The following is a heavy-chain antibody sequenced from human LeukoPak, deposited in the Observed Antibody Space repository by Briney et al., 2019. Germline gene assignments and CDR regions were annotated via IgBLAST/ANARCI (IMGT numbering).Heavy chain of an antibody. D-gene: IGHD2-2*01. CDR1: GGTFSSYA. J-gene: IGHJ6*04. CDR2: IIPIFGTA. CDR3: ARLYLGYCSSTSCYPGGYYGMDV. V-gene: IGHV1-69*01. Sequence: ASVKVSCKASGGTFSSYAISWVRQAPGQGLEWMGGIIPIFGTANYAQKFQGGVTITADESTSTAYMELSSLRSEDSAVYYCARLYLGYCSSTSCYPGGYYGMDVWGKGTTVTVSS.